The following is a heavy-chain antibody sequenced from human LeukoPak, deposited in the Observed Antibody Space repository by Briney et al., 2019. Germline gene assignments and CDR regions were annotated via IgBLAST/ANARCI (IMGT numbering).Heavy chain of an antibody. CDR2: ISGSGGST. V-gene: IGHV3-23*01. CDR3: AKAKGTFGVVIPHYFDY. Sequence: GGSLRLSCAASGFTSSSYAMSWVRQAPGKGLEWVSAISGSGGSTYYADSVKGRFTISRDNSKNTLYLQMNSLRAEDTAVYYCAKAKGTFGVVIPHYFDYWGQGTLVTVSS. J-gene: IGHJ4*02. D-gene: IGHD3-3*01. CDR1: GFTSSSYA.